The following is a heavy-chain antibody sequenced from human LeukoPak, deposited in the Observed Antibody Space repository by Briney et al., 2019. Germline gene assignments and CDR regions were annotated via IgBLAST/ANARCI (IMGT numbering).Heavy chain of an antibody. CDR3: ARDHCSSTSCYGFDY. V-gene: IGHV4-34*01. CDR2: INHSGST. CDR1: GGSFSGYY. J-gene: IGHJ4*02. D-gene: IGHD2-2*01. Sequence: SETLSLTCAVYGGSFSGYYWSWIRQPPGKGLEWIGEINHSGSTNYNPSLKSRVTISVDTSKNQFSLKLSSVTAADTAVYYCARDHCSSTSCYGFDYWGQGTLVTVSS.